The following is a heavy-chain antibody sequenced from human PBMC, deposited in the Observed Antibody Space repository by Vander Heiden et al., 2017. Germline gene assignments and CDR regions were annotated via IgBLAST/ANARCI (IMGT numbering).Heavy chain of an antibody. D-gene: IGHD3-22*01. CDR3: VGNYYDSRGYYFIDS. CDR2: IYTGGST. CDR1: GGSMGNYY. Sequence: QVQLQESGPGLVRPSETLSLTCAVSGGSMGNYYWTWLRRPAGKALEWLGRIYTGGSTNYNPSLKSRVTMSVATSKNQFSLKLTSVTAADTAVYYCVGNYYDSRGYYFIDSWGQGTLVTVS. J-gene: IGHJ4*02. V-gene: IGHV4-4*07.